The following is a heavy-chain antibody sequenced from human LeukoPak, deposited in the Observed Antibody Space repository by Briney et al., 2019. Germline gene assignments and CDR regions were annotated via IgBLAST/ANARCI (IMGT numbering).Heavy chain of an antibody. CDR1: GFTFSTYT. CDR3: AIDPNWGTHS. Sequence: GGSLRLSCAASGFTFSTYTMYWVRHPPGKGLEWVSIIGSSGGGIHYADSVKGRFTISRDNPKNALYLQMNSLRVEDTAVYYCAIDPNWGTHSWGQGVLVTVSS. V-gene: IGHV3-23*01. CDR2: IGSSGGGI. J-gene: IGHJ4*02. D-gene: IGHD7-27*01.